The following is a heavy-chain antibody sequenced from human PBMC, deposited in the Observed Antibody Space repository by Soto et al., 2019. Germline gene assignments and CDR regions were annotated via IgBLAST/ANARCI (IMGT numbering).Heavy chain of an antibody. CDR2: IYYSGST. CDR3: ARGRKQLWYPFDS. V-gene: IGHV4-59*01. J-gene: IGHJ4*02. CDR1: GGSISSYY. Sequence: ATLSLTCTVSGGSISSYYWSWIRQPPGKGLEWIGYIYYSGSTNYNPSLKSRVTISVDTSKNQFSLKLSSVTAADTAVYYCARGRKQLWYPFDSWGTGTLVTVS. D-gene: IGHD5-18*01.